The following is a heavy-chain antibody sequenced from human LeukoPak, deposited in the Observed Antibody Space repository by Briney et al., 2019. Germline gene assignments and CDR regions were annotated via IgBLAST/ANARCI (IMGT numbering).Heavy chain of an antibody. CDR2: IIPIFGTA. V-gene: IGHV1-69*13. CDR1: GGTFISYA. Sequence: SVKVSCKASGGTFISYAISWVRQAPGQGLEWMGGIIPIFGTANYAQKFQGRVTITADESTSTAYMELSSLRSEDTAVYYCARGGYSTSGYNWFDPWGQGTLVTVSS. CDR3: ARGGYSTSGYNWFDP. J-gene: IGHJ5*02. D-gene: IGHD6-13*01.